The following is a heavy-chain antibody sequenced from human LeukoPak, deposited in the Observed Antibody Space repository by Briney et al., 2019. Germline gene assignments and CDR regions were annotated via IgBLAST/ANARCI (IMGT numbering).Heavy chain of an antibody. CDR1: GGSISSSSYY. J-gene: IGHJ4*02. V-gene: IGHV4-39*01. CDR3: GRGMTRWLQFRPLDY. CDR2: IYYSGSA. D-gene: IGHD5-24*01. Sequence: SETLSLTCTVSGGSISSSSYYWGWIRQPPGKGLEWIGSIYYSGSAYYNPSLKSRVTISVDTSKNQFSLTMTSVTAADTAVYYCGRGMTRWLQFRPLDYWGQGTLVTVSS.